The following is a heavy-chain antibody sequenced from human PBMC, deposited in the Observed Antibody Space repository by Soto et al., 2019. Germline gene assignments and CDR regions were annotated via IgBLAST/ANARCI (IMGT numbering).Heavy chain of an antibody. CDR1: GGSISSYY. V-gene: IGHV4-59*08. D-gene: IGHD2-8*01. Sequence: XXTLSLGYTVSGGSISSYYWSWIPQPPGKGLEWIGYIYYSGSTNYNPSLKSRVTISVDTSKNQFSLKLSSATAADTAVYYCARQAEWQYYFDYWGQGTLVTVSS. CDR2: IYYSGST. CDR3: ARQAEWQYYFDY. J-gene: IGHJ4*02.